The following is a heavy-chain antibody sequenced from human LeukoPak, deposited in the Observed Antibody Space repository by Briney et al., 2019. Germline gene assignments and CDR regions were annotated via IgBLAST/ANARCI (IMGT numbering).Heavy chain of an antibody. D-gene: IGHD3-10*01. Sequence: SVKVSCKASGGTFGSYAISWVRQAPGQGLEWMGGIIPIFGTANYAQKFQGRVTITTDESTSTAYMELSSLRSEDTAVYYCARDRVPLDAFDIWGQGTMVTVSS. CDR1: GGTFGSYA. J-gene: IGHJ3*02. CDR2: IIPIFGTA. CDR3: ARDRVPLDAFDI. V-gene: IGHV1-69*05.